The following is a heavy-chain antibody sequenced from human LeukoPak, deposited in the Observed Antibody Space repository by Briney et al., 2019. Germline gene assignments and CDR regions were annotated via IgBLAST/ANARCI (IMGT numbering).Heavy chain of an antibody. CDR2: VSDSGGST. Sequence: GGSLRLSCAASGFTFSSYAMSWVRQAPGKGLEWVSAVSDSGGSTYYADSVRGRFTISRDNSKNTLYLQMNSLRAEDTAVYYCASTFYGDSPPYWGQGTLVTVSS. D-gene: IGHD4-17*01. CDR3: ASTFYGDSPPY. J-gene: IGHJ4*02. CDR1: GFTFSSYA. V-gene: IGHV3-23*01.